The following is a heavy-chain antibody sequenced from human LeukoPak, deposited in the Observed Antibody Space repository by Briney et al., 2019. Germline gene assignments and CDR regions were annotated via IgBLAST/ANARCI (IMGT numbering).Heavy chain of an antibody. CDR2: ISGSGGST. CDR1: GFTFSSYA. J-gene: IGHJ4*02. CDR3: AKTPTRGTLRLFFKY. V-gene: IGHV3-23*01. D-gene: IGHD5/OR15-5a*01. Sequence: PGGSLRLSCAASGFTFSSYAMSWVRQAPGKGLEWVSAISGSGGSTYYADSVKGRFTISGDNSKNTLYLQMNSLRAEDTAVYYCAKTPTRGTLRLFFKYWGQGTLVTVSS.